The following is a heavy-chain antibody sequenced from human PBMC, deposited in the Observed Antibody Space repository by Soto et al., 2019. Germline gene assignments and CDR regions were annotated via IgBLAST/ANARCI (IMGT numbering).Heavy chain of an antibody. V-gene: IGHV4-39*01. Sequence: KASETLSLTCTVSGGSISSSSYYWGWIRQPPGKGLEWIGSIYYSGSTYYNPSLKSRVTISVDTSKNQFSLKLSSVTAADTAVYYCAILEFGEFPDYWGQGTLVTVSS. CDR1: GGSISSSSYY. CDR2: IYYSGST. J-gene: IGHJ4*02. CDR3: AILEFGEFPDY. D-gene: IGHD3-10*01.